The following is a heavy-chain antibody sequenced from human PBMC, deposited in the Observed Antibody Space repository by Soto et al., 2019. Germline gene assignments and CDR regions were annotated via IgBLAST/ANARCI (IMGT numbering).Heavy chain of an antibody. J-gene: IGHJ4*02. CDR3: ARIEVTAGRDFDN. D-gene: IGHD2-21*02. V-gene: IGHV3-23*01. Sequence: GSLRLSCAASGFSFNTYGMSWVRQAPGKGLEWVSAIGGGGDTTYYADSVKGRFTISRDNSKNTLYLQINSLRAEDTAFYYCARIEVTAGRDFDNWGQGTLVTVSS. CDR2: IGGGGDTT. CDR1: GFSFNTYG.